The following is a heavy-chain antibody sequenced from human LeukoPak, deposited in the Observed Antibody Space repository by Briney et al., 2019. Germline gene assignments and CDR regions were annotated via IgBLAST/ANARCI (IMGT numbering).Heavy chain of an antibody. CDR1: GGSISSYR. CDR2: IHYSGST. Sequence: KPSGNPSLTCPVTGGSISSYRWSWFRQPPRYGLDSIGSIHYSGSTNYNPSLKSRVTISVDTSKNEFSLKLSSVTAADTAVYYCARGTCSNGVCYRYGEGFHYWGQGTLVTVSS. V-gene: IGHV4-59*01. CDR3: ARGTCSNGVCYRYGEGFHY. J-gene: IGHJ4*02. D-gene: IGHD2-8*01.